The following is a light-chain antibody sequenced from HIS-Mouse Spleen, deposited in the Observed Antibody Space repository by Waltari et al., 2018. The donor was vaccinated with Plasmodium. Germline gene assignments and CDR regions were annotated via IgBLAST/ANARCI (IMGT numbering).Light chain of an antibody. CDR3: QQYYSTPYT. V-gene: IGKV4-1*01. J-gene: IGKJ2*01. Sequence: DIVMTQSPDSLAVSLGERATINCKSSQSVLYSSNNKNYLAWYQQKPGQPPKLLIYWASTRESGVPDRFSGSGSVTDFTLTIGSLQAEDVAVYYGQQYYSTPYTFGQGTKLEIK. CDR1: QSVLYSSNNKNY. CDR2: WAS.